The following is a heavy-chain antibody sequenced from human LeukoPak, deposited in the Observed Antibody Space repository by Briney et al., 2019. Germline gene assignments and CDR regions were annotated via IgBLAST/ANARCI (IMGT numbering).Heavy chain of an antibody. V-gene: IGHV1-24*01. J-gene: IGHJ6*02. CDR3: ASSLIQLWLYYYYGMDV. CDR2: FDPEDGET. D-gene: IGHD5-18*01. CDR1: GYTLTELS. Sequence: GASVTVSCTVSGYTLTELSMHWVRQAPGKGLEWMGGFDPEDGETIYAQKFQGRVTMTEDTSTDTAYMELSSLRSEDTAVYYCASSLIQLWLYYYYGMDVWGQGTTVTVSS.